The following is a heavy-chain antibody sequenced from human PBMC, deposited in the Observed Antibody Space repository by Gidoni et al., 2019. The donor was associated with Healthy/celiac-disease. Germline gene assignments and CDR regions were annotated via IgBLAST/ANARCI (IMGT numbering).Heavy chain of an antibody. CDR1: GGSISSSSYY. D-gene: IGHD2-15*01. CDR2: IYYSGST. Sequence: QLQLQESGPGLVKPSETLSLTCTVSGGSISSSSYYWGWIRQPPGKGLEWIGSIYYSGSTYYNPSLKSRVTISVDTSKNQFSLKLSSVTAADTAVYYCARQEEIVVVVAATRGEPYFDYWGQGTLVTVSS. J-gene: IGHJ4*02. CDR3: ARQEEIVVVVAATRGEPYFDY. V-gene: IGHV4-39*01.